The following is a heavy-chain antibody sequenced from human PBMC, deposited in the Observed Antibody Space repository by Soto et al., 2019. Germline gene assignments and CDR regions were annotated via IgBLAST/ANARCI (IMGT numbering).Heavy chain of an antibody. D-gene: IGHD6-19*01. CDR3: ARVWDSSGWAPYYYYYYGMDV. CDR1: GYTVTSYG. CDR2: ISAYNGNT. Sequence: GAAVKIYCEGSGYTVTSYGSSWVRQGPGQGLEWMGWISAYNGNTNYAQKLQGRVTMTTDTSTSTAYMGLRSLRSDDTAVYYCARVWDSSGWAPYYYYYYGMDVWGQGTTVTVSS. V-gene: IGHV1-18*04. J-gene: IGHJ6*02.